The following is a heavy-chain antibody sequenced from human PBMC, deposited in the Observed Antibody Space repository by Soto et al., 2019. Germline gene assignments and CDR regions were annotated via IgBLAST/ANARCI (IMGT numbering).Heavy chain of an antibody. Sequence: SVKVSCEASGYSFTSYGISWVRQAPGQGLEWMGRIIPILGIANNAQKFQGRVTITADKSTSTAYMELSSLRSEDTAVYYCAMEYCSSTSCYRDYWGQGTLVTVSS. CDR1: GYSFTSYG. CDR2: IIPILGIA. V-gene: IGHV1-69*04. J-gene: IGHJ4*02. D-gene: IGHD2-2*02. CDR3: AMEYCSSTSCYRDY.